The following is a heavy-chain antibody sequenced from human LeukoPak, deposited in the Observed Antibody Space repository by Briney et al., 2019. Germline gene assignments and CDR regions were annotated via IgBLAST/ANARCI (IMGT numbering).Heavy chain of an antibody. V-gene: IGHV1-69*06. Sequence: SVKVSCKASGGTFSSYAISWVRQAPGQGLEWMGRIIPIFGTASYAQKFQGRVTITADKSTSTAYMELSSLRSEDTAVYYCARDYIGYCSGGSCYSGNYWGQGTLVTVSS. J-gene: IGHJ4*02. CDR3: ARDYIGYCSGGSCYSGNY. D-gene: IGHD2-15*01. CDR2: IIPIFGTA. CDR1: GGTFSSYA.